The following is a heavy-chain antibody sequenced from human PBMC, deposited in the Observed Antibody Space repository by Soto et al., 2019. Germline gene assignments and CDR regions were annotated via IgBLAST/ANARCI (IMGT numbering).Heavy chain of an antibody. CDR3: AKDAYYYSTSGYYVFDS. J-gene: IGHJ4*02. CDR2: ISHDGSKT. Sequence: GPSLRLSRAGSGFRFGSHAITWIRQAPDNGLEWVAVISHDGSKTNYADSVKGRFTISRDNSKDTVYLQMNSLRAEDTAVYYCAKDAYYYSTSGYYVFDSWGQGPLVTVSS. CDR1: GFRFGSHA. D-gene: IGHD3-22*01. V-gene: IGHV3-30*18.